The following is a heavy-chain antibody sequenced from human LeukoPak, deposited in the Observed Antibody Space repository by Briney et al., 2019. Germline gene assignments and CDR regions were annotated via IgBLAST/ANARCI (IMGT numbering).Heavy chain of an antibody. CDR3: ARDHAVPAAIRHYGMDV. Sequence: GASVKVSCKASGYTFTSYGISWVRQAPGQGLEWMGWINAYNGNTNYAQKLQGRVTMTTDTSTSTAYMELRSLRSDDTAVYYCARDHAVPAAIRHYGMDVWGKGTTVTVSS. D-gene: IGHD2-2*01. V-gene: IGHV1-18*04. J-gene: IGHJ6*04. CDR1: GYTFTSYG. CDR2: INAYNGNT.